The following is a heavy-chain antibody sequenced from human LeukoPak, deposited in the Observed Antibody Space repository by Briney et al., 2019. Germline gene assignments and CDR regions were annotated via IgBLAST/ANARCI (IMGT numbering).Heavy chain of an antibody. CDR2: IWYDGSNK. D-gene: IGHD3-10*01. Sequence: PGGSLRLSCAASGFTFSSYGMHWVRQAPGKGLEWVAVIWYDGSNKYYADSVKGRFTISRDNSKNTLYLQMNSLRAEDTAVYYCAREITMVRGVINSYGMDVWGQGTTVTASS. J-gene: IGHJ6*02. CDR1: GFTFSSYG. V-gene: IGHV3-33*01. CDR3: AREITMVRGVINSYGMDV.